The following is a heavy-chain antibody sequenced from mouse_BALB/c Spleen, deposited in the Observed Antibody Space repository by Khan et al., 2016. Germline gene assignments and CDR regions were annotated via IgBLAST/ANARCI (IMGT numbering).Heavy chain of an antibody. Sequence: EVQLQESGPSLVKPSQTLSLTCSVTGDSIPSGYWNWIRQFPGNKLEYMGYISYSGSTYYNPSPKSRISITRDTSKNQSSLQLTSVTTEDTATYYGATYDGYLFDYWGQGTTLTVSS. CDR1: GDSIPSGY. D-gene: IGHD2-3*01. CDR2: ISYSGST. V-gene: IGHV3-8*02. CDR3: ATYDGYLFDY. J-gene: IGHJ2*01.